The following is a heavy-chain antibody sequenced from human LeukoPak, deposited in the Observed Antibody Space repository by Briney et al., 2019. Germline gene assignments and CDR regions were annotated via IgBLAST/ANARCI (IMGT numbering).Heavy chain of an antibody. CDR3: ARDGPRPGGIAAADRQDY. J-gene: IGHJ4*02. CDR2: IRKDGSRE. V-gene: IGHV3-7*01. D-gene: IGHD6-13*01. CDR1: GFTLDSYW. Sequence: GGSLRLSCAASGFTLDSYWMTWVRQAPGKGLEWVANIRKDGSRESYVDSVKGRFTVSRDNAKNSLYLQMNSLRAEDTAVYYCARDGPRPGGIAAADRQDYWGQGTLVTVSS.